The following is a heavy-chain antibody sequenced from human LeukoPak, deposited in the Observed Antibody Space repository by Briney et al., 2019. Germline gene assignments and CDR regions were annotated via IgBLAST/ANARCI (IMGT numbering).Heavy chain of an antibody. CDR1: GVSFSGYY. D-gene: IGHD3-10*01. V-gene: IGHV4-34*01. J-gene: IGHJ4*02. Sequence: PSETLSLTCAVYGVSFSGYYWSWIRQPPGKGLEWIGEINHSGSTNYNPSLKSRVTISVDTSKNQFSLKVTSVTAADTAVYYCARHGYYYGSGVEGYFDYWGQGTLVTVSS. CDR2: INHSGST. CDR3: ARHGYYYGSGVEGYFDY.